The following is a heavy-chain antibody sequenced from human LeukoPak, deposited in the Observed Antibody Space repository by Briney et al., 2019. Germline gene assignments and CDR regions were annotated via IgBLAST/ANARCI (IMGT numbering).Heavy chain of an antibody. D-gene: IGHD4-11*01. J-gene: IGHJ6*02. Sequence: GRSLRLSCAASGFTFDDYAMHWVRQAPGKGLEWVSGISWNSGSIGYADSVKGRFTISRDNAKNSLYLRMNSLRTEDTALYYCAKDNSSNPFYYYGMDVWGQGTTVTVSS. CDR2: ISWNSGSI. CDR3: AKDNSSNPFYYYGMDV. V-gene: IGHV3-9*01. CDR1: GFTFDDYA.